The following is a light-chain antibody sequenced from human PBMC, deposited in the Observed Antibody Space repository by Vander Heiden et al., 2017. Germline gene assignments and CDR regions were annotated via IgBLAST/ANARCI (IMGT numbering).Light chain of an antibody. CDR1: QSVSSSY. Sequence: EIVLTHSPGTLSLSPGERATLSCRASQSVSSSYLAWYQQKPGQAPRLLIYGASSRATGIPDRFSGSGCGRDFTLTISRREPEDFAVYYCQQKCRYNPWTFGQGTKVEIK. CDR3: QQKCRYNPWT. J-gene: IGKJ1*01. CDR2: GAS. V-gene: IGKV3-20*01.